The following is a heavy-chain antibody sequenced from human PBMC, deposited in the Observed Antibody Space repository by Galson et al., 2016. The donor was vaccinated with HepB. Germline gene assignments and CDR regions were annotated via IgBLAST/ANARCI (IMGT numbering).Heavy chain of an antibody. CDR2: IYHSGSSYSGTT. CDR3: AGQRASLGDAPDYYGLAA. V-gene: IGHV4-59*08. CDR1: GGSMITYY. D-gene: IGHD4-17*01. J-gene: IGHJ6*02. Sequence: SETLSLTCTVSGGSMITYYWNLVRQPPGKGLEWIGYIYHSGSSYSGTTNYNPSLRSRVTISIDTSKNRFSLKLSSVTAADTAVYYCAGQRASLGDAPDYYGLAAWGPGTTVTVSS.